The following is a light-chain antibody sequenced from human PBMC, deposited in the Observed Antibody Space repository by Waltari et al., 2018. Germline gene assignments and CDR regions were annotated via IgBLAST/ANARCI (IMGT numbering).Light chain of an antibody. CDR3: QQYGSSPLA. CDR1: QSVSSNY. J-gene: IGKJ5*01. CDR2: GAS. Sequence: EIVLTPSSGPLSLYPGERATLSLRARQSVSSNYVGWYQHERGQCPRLLISGASSRATGIPDRFSGSGSGTDFTLTINRLEPEDFAVYYCQQYGSSPLAFGQGKRLEIK. V-gene: IGKV3-20*01.